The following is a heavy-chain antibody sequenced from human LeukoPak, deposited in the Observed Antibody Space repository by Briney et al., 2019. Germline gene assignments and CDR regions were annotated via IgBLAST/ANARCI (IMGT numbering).Heavy chain of an antibody. CDR1: GGSFSGYY. D-gene: IGHD4-23*01. CDR3: ARVFGGNTAVDY. J-gene: IGHJ4*02. V-gene: IGHV4-34*01. CDR2: INHSGST. Sequence: SETLSLTCAVHGGSFSGYYWSWIRQPPGKGLEWIGEINHSGSTNYNPSLKSRVTISVDTSKNQFSLKLRSVTAADTAVYYCARVFGGNTAVDYWGQGTLVTVSS.